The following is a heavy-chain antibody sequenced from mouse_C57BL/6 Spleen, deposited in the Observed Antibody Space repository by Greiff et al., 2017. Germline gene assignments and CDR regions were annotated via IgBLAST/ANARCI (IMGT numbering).Heavy chain of an antibody. Sequence: VQLQQSGAELVRPGASVTLSCKASGYTFTDYEMPWVKQTPVHGLEWIGAIDPETGGTAYNQKFKGQGILTADKSSRTAYMELRSLTSEDSAVYYCTRATTVVAYYFDYWGQGTTLTVSS. CDR1: GYTFTDYE. CDR3: TRATTVVAYYFDY. CDR2: IDPETGGT. V-gene: IGHV1-15*01. D-gene: IGHD1-1*01. J-gene: IGHJ2*01.